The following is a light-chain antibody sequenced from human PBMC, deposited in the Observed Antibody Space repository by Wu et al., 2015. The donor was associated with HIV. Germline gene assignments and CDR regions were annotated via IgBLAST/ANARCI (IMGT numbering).Light chain of an antibody. CDR3: QQYDGSPRYT. V-gene: IGKV3-20*01. CDR2: GAS. CDR1: QSVSSSY. J-gene: IGKJ2*01. Sequence: EIVLTQSPGTLSLSPGERATLSCRASQSVSSSYLAWYQQKPSQAPRLLIYGASSRATGIPDRFSGSGSGTDFTLTISRLEPEDFAVYYCQQYDGSPRYTFGQGTKLENK.